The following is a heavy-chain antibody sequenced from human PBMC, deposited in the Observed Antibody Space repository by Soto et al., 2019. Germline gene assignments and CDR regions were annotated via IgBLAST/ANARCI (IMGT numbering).Heavy chain of an antibody. CDR1: GGSISSGGYY. Sequence: SETLSLTCTVSGGSISSGGYYWSWIRQHPGKGLEWIGYIYYSGSTYYNPSLKSRVTISVDTSKNQFSLKLSSVTAADTAVYYCARALVVPAYYYYYMDVWGKGTTVTVSS. CDR2: IYYSGST. D-gene: IGHD2-2*01. J-gene: IGHJ6*03. CDR3: ARALVVPAYYYYYMDV. V-gene: IGHV4-31*03.